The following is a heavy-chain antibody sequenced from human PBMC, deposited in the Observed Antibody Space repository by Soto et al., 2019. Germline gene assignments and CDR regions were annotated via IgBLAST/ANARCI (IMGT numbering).Heavy chain of an antibody. CDR2: IYYSGST. CDR3: ARNLMTTVTHYYYYYMDV. Sequence: SETLSLTCTVSGGSISSYYWSWIRQPPGKGLEWIGYIYYSGSTNYNPSLKSRVTISVDTSKNQFSLKLSSVTAADTAVYYCARNLMTTVTHYYYYYMDVWGKGTTVTVSS. V-gene: IGHV4-59*01. J-gene: IGHJ6*03. D-gene: IGHD4-17*01. CDR1: GGSISSYY.